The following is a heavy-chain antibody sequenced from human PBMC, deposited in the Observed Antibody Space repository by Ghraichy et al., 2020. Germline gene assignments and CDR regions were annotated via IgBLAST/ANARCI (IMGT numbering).Heavy chain of an antibody. J-gene: IGHJ3*02. D-gene: IGHD6-19*01. CDR3: ARPSSGWYKGDAFDI. CDR2: INSDGSST. V-gene: IGHV3-74*01. CDR1: GFTFSSYW. Sequence: GGSLRLSCAASGFTFSSYWMHWVRQAPGKGLVWVSRINSDGSSTSYADSVKGRFTISRDNAKNTLYLQMNSLRAEDTAVYYCARPSSGWYKGDAFDIWGQGTMVTVSS.